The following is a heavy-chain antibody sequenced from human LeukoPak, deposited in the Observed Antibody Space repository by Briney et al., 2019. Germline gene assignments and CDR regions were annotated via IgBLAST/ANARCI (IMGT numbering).Heavy chain of an antibody. Sequence: GGSLRLSCAASGFTFSSYNMHGVRLAPGRGLEWVSYIHSSGSTMHYGDSVRGRFTTSRDNAKNSLDLQMNSLRDEDTAIYYCVGSSRWLTLDSWGQGTLVTVSS. V-gene: IGHV3-48*02. D-gene: IGHD6-19*01. CDR3: VGSSRWLTLDS. CDR2: IHSSGSTM. CDR1: GFTFSSYN. J-gene: IGHJ4*02.